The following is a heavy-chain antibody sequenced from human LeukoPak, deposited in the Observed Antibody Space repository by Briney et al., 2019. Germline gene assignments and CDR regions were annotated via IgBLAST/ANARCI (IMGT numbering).Heavy chain of an antibody. Sequence: GGSLRLSCAAFGFTFSSYAMSWVRQAPGKGLEWVSAISGSGGNTYYADSVKGRFTISRDNSKNTLYLQMNSLRAEDTAVYYCAKPELRKMAFDIWGQGTLVTVSS. CDR3: AKPELRKMAFDI. V-gene: IGHV3-23*01. CDR1: GFTFSSYA. D-gene: IGHD1-26*01. J-gene: IGHJ3*02. CDR2: ISGSGGNT.